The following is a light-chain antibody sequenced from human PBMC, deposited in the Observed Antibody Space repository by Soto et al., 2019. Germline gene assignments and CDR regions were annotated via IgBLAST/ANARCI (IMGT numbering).Light chain of an antibody. CDR1: QSMSTY. V-gene: IGKV1-39*01. J-gene: IGKJ2*02. Sequence: DLQMTQSPCSLSASVGDRVTITCRASQSMSTYLNWYQQKVGKAPKLLIYAASSLQRGVPSRFSGSGSGTDFTLTISSLQPEDFATYYCHQSYSTPRTFGQGTKLEIK. CDR2: AAS. CDR3: HQSYSTPRT.